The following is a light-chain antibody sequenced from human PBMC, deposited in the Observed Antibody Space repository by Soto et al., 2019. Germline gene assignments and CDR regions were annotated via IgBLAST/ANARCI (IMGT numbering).Light chain of an antibody. CDR1: SYKIGSNT. J-gene: IGLJ1*01. CDR3: AAWDDSLNGDV. CDR2: SNN. Sequence: QSLMTQPTSVSGSRGQSFTSSCSGSSYKIGSNTVSWYKQLPGTATKLLIYSNNQRTSGVPVRFSGSKSGASASLAIGGLESEDEADYYCAAWDDSLNGDVLGTGTKVT. V-gene: IGLV1-44*01.